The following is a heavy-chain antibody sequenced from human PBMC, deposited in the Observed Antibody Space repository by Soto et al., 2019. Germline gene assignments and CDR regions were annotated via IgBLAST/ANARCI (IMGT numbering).Heavy chain of an antibody. CDR3: ARDESGGSCYFLRCAFDI. CDR1: GFTFSSYS. CDR2: ISSSSSYI. J-gene: IGHJ3*02. V-gene: IGHV3-21*01. Sequence: EVQLVESGGGLVKPGGSLRLSCAASGFTFSSYSMNWVRQAPGKGLEWVSSISSSSSYICYADSVKGRFTISRDNAKNSLYLQMNSLRAEDTAVYYCARDESGGSCYFLRCAFDIWGQGTMVTVSS. D-gene: IGHD2-15*01.